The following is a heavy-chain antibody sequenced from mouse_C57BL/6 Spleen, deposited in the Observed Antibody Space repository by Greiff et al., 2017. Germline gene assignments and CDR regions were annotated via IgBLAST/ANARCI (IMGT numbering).Heavy chain of an antibody. D-gene: IGHD2-13*01. Sequence: QVQLKQSGAELVKPGASVKISCKASGYAFSSYWMNWVKQRPGKGLEWIGQIYPGDGDTNYNGKFKGKATLTADKYSSTAYMQLSSLTSEDSAVYFCAKILYYEDYGCALDYWGQGTSVTVSS. J-gene: IGHJ4*01. CDR3: AKILYYEDYGCALDY. CDR1: GYAFSSYW. CDR2: IYPGDGDT. V-gene: IGHV1-80*01.